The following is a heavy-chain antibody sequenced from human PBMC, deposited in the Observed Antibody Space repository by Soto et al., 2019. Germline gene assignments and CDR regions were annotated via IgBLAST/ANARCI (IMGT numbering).Heavy chain of an antibody. Sequence: EVQLVESGGGLVQPGGSLRLSCAASGFSFSSYWIHWVRQAPGKGLVWVSRIKTDGSSTDYADSVKGRFTISRDNAKNTLYLQMNSLSAEDTAVYYCAKREGIPYGLFHWGQGTLVTVSS. V-gene: IGHV3-74*01. CDR2: IKTDGSST. CDR3: AKREGIPYGLFH. D-gene: IGHD3-10*01. CDR1: GFSFSSYW. J-gene: IGHJ4*02.